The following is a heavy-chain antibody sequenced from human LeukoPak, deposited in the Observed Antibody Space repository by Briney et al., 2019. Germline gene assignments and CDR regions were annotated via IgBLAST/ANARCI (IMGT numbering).Heavy chain of an antibody. CDR1: GGSFTDYY. CDR2: INDSGST. D-gene: IGHD2-2*01. J-gene: IGHJ5*02. V-gene: IGHV4-34*01. CDR3: ARACTKCYGRGWLDP. Sequence: SETLSLTCAVYGGSFTDYYWTWIRQPPGKGLEWIGEINDSGSTNYNPSLRSRLTISVNTSKNQFSLNLNSVTAADTAVYYCARACTKCYGRGWLDPWGQGTLVIVSS.